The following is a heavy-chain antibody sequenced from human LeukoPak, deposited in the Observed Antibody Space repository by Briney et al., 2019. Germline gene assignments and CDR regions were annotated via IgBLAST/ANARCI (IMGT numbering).Heavy chain of an antibody. D-gene: IGHD2-15*01. CDR3: TREDLYLPVDY. J-gene: IGHJ4*02. Sequence: GGSLRLSCTASGFTFGDYALSWFRQAPGKGLEWVGFIRSKAYGGTTEYAASVKGRFTISRDDSKSIAYLQMNSLKTEDTAVYYCTREDLYLPVDYWGQGTLVTVSS. CDR2: IRSKAYGGTT. CDR1: GFTFGDYA. V-gene: IGHV3-49*03.